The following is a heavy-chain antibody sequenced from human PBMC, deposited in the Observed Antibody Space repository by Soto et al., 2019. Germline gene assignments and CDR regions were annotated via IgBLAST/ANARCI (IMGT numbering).Heavy chain of an antibody. CDR3: ARVAGYGSGSYYPYYFDY. Sequence: ASVKVSCKASGGTFSSYAISWVRQAPGQGLEWMGGIIPIFGTANYAQKFQGRVTITADESTSTAYVELSSLRSEDTAVYYCARVAGYGSGSYYPYYFDYWGQGTLVTVSS. J-gene: IGHJ4*02. V-gene: IGHV1-69*13. CDR1: GGTFSSYA. CDR2: IIPIFGTA. D-gene: IGHD3-10*01.